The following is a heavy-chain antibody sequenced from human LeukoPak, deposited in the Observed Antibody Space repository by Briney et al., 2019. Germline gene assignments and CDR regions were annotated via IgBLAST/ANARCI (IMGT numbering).Heavy chain of an antibody. V-gene: IGHV3-23*01. CDR2: ISGSDGST. D-gene: IGHD6-13*01. CDR1: GFTFTNYG. CDR3: AKDFLQSSSWYGYFDY. J-gene: IGHJ4*02. Sequence: PGGSLRLSCAASGFTFTNYGMSWVRQAPGKGLEWVSAISGSDGSTNYADSVKGRFTISRDSSKNTLYLQMNSLRAEDTAVYYCAKDFLQSSSWYGYFDYWGQGTLVTVSS.